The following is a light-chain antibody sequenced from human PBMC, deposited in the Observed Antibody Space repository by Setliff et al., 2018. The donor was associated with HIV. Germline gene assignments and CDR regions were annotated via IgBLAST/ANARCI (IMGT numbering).Light chain of an antibody. CDR3: SSYEGSNNV. J-gene: IGLJ1*01. CDR2: EVS. Sequence: QSVLTQPPSASGSPGQSVTISCTGTSSDVGGYNYVSWYQQHPGKAPKLMIYEVSKRPPGVPDRFSGSKSGNTASLTVSGLQDEDEADYYCSSYEGSNNVFGTGTKVTVL. CDR1: SSDVGGYNY. V-gene: IGLV2-8*01.